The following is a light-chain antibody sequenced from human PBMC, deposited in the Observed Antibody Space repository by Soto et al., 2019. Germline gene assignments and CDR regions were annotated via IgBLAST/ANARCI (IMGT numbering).Light chain of an antibody. V-gene: IGKV2-30*01. J-gene: IGKJ2*01. CDR3: LQGSTWPYT. Sequence: DVVMTQSPLSLPVTLGQPASISCRSSQSLLYSDGNTYLNWFQQRPGQSPRRLIYKVSNRDSGVPDRFSGSGSGTDFTLKISRVEAEDVGVYYCLQGSTWPYTFGQGTKLEIE. CDR2: KVS. CDR1: QSLLYSDGNTY.